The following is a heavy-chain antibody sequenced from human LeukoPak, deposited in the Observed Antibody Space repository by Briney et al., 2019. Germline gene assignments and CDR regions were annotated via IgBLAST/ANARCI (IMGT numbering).Heavy chain of an antibody. CDR2: IHWDDDG. Sequence: ESGPTLVNPTQTLTLTCTFSGFSLTTNGVGVGWIRQPPGKALEWLALIHWDDDGRYSPSLRNRVTVTKDAAKNQVVLTMTNMDHVDTATYYCAHRRTYCSGGRCYQCPFDYWGQGILVIVSS. CDR3: AHRRTYCSGGRCYQCPFDY. D-gene: IGHD2-15*01. J-gene: IGHJ4*02. V-gene: IGHV2-5*02. CDR1: GFSLTTNGVG.